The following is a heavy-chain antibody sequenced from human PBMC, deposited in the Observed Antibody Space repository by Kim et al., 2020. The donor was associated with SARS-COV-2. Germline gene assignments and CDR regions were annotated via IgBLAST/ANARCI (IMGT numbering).Heavy chain of an antibody. CDR3: ATSAWYGYGMDV. J-gene: IGHJ6*02. CDR1: GYTFTSYY. D-gene: IGHD6-19*01. Sequence: ASVKVSCKASGYTFTSYYMHWVRQAPGQGLEWMGVINPSGGSTSYAQKFQVRVTMTSDTSTSTVYMELTSLRSDDTAVYYCATSAWYGYGMDVWGQGTTV. CDR2: INPSGGST. V-gene: IGHV1-46*01.